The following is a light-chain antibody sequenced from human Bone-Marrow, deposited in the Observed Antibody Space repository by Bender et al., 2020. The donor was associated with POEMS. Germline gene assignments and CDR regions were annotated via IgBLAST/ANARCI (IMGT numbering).Light chain of an antibody. Sequence: SLLTQPPSASGTPGQRVTISCSGSTSNTGNSYVYWYQHLPGAAPKLLIYRDDQRPSGVPDRFSGSKSGSVASLTISGLQAEDEADYYCCSYAGPSTWVFGGGTRLTVL. CDR3: CSYAGPSTWV. J-gene: IGLJ3*02. CDR2: RDD. V-gene: IGLV1-47*02. CDR1: TSNTGNSY.